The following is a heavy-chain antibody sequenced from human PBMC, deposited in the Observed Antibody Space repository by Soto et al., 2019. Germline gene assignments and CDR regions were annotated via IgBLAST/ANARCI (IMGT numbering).Heavy chain of an antibody. V-gene: IGHV1-8*01. J-gene: IGHJ4*02. Sequence: GASVKVSCKASGYTFTSYDINWVRQASGHGLEWMGWMNPYSGNTGYAQKFQGRVTMTRDTSISTAYMELSSLRSEDTAIYYCTRGDRGCSGASCYDYWSQGTLVTVSS. CDR3: TRGDRGCSGASCYDY. CDR2: MNPYSGNT. D-gene: IGHD2-15*01. CDR1: GYTFTSYD.